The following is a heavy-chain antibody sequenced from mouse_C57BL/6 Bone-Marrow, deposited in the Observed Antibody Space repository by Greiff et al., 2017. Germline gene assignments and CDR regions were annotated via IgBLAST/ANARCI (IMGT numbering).Heavy chain of an antibody. CDR3: ARGIEGITTVPYFDY. CDR1: GYAFSSYW. CDR2: IYPGDGDT. J-gene: IGHJ2*01. Sequence: VQLQQSGAELVKPGASVKISCKASGYAFSSYWMNWVKQRPGKGLEWIGQIYPGDGDTNYNGKFKGKATLTADKSYSTAYMQLSSLTSQDSAVYCCARGIEGITTVPYFDYWGQGTTLTVSS. V-gene: IGHV1-80*01. D-gene: IGHD1-1*01.